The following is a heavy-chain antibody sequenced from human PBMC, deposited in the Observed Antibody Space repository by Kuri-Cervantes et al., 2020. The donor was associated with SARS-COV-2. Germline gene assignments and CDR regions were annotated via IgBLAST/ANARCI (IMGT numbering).Heavy chain of an antibody. Sequence: GGSLRLSCAASGFTFSDYYMSWIRQAPGKGLEWVSYISSSSSYTNYADSVKGRFTISRDNAKNTLHLQMNSLRAEDTAVYYCARIPGYSSGWLAFDIWGQGTMVTVSS. V-gene: IGHV3-11*06. J-gene: IGHJ3*02. CDR1: GFTFSDYY. CDR2: ISSSSSYT. D-gene: IGHD6-19*01. CDR3: ARIPGYSSGWLAFDI.